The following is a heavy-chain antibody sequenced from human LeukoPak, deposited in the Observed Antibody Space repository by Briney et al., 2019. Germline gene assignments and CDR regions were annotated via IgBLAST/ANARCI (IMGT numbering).Heavy chain of an antibody. D-gene: IGHD2-15*01. CDR3: AREYCSGGTCYGY. Sequence: PGGSLRLSCAVSGFTLTSHSMNWVRQAPGKGLEWVSSIGSRTGYTYYGDSVRGRFTISRDIAMNSLYLQMNSLRVEDTAIYYCAREYCSGGTCYGYWGQGTLVTVSS. CDR2: IGSRTGYT. V-gene: IGHV3-21*01. J-gene: IGHJ4*02. CDR1: GFTLTSHS.